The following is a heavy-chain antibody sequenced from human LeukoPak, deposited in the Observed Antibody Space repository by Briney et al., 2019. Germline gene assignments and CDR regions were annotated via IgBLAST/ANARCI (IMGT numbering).Heavy chain of an antibody. D-gene: IGHD6-13*01. Sequence: WETLSLTCTVPLHSSASSNDHWGSSRQPPGDGLGWIGTIRYTGNTKVHPSRKSLVSIYVDVSKNQFSLKLSSVTAADTAAYYCVSLSSSWEAEYFQHWRQGGMVTVSS. V-gene: IGHV4-39*01. CDR3: VSLSSSWEAEYFQH. CDR2: IRYTGNT. CDR1: LHSSASSNDH. J-gene: IGHJ1*01.